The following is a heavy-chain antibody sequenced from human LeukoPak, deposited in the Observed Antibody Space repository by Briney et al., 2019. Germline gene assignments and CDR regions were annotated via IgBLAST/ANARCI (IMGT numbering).Heavy chain of an antibody. V-gene: IGHV4-59*11. CDR3: ARDGYSGTSHFDH. J-gene: IGHJ4*02. D-gene: IGHD1-26*01. CDR1: GGSISSHF. CDR2: IFYTGST. Sequence: SETLSLTCTVAGGSISSHFWSRSRQPPGKGREWIGYIFYTGSTNYNPSLKSRVTISVDTSKNQFSLKLSSVTAADTAVYYCARDGYSGTSHFDHWGQGTLVTVSS.